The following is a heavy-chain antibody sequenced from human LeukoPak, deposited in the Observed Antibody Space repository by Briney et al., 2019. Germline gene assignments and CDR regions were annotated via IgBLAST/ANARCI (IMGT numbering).Heavy chain of an antibody. CDR3: AREGGPYRPLDY. CDR1: GGSITNTNY. V-gene: IGHV4-4*02. Sequence: SETLSLTCGVSGGSITNTNYWTWVRQRPGKGLEWIGEVNLQGSTNYNPSLMGRVAIAVDTSENHISLQLTSVTAADTAVYYCAREGGPYRPLDYSGQGTLVTVSS. CDR2: VNLQGST. J-gene: IGHJ4*02.